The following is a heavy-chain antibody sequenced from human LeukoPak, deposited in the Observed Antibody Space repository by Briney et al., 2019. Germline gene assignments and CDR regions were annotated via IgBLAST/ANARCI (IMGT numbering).Heavy chain of an antibody. CDR3: ARVTVLWFGGKDYYYMDV. Sequence: SQTLSLTCTVSGDSISSGSYYWSWIRQPAGKGLEWIGRIYTSGSTNYNPSLKSRVTISVDTSKNQFSLKLSSVTAADTAVYYCARVTVLWFGGKDYYYMDVWGKGTTVTVSS. D-gene: IGHD3-10*01. CDR1: GDSISSGSYY. J-gene: IGHJ6*03. CDR2: IYTSGST. V-gene: IGHV4-61*02.